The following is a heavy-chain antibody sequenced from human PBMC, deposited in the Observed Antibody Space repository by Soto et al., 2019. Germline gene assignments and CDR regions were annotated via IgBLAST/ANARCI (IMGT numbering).Heavy chain of an antibody. CDR2: IHYTGRS. Sequence: QVQLQESGPGLVKPSGTLSLTCTVSSGSISNNYWSWIRQPPGKGLEWVGYIHYTGRSDYNPSLKSRVTMSVDTSKNQFSLKLNSVTAADTAVYYCASQSGSYDYWGQGILVTVSS. D-gene: IGHD1-26*01. CDR3: ASQSGSYDY. V-gene: IGHV4-59*01. CDR1: SGSISNNY. J-gene: IGHJ4*02.